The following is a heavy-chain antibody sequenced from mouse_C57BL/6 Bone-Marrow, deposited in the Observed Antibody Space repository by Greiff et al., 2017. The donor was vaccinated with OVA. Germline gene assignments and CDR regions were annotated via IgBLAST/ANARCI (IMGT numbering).Heavy chain of an antibody. CDR1: DSEVFPIAY. CDR3: ARGFPYGHNGGWFAY. V-gene: IGHV15-2*01. D-gene: IGHD1-1*02. CDR2: ILPSIGRT. Sequence: QVQLKESGSELRSPGSSVKLSCKDFDSEVFPIAYMSWVRQKPGHGFEWIGGILPSIGRTIYGEKFEDKATLDADTLSNTAYLELNSLTSEDSSIYYCARGFPYGHNGGWFAYWGQGTLVTVSA. J-gene: IGHJ3*01.